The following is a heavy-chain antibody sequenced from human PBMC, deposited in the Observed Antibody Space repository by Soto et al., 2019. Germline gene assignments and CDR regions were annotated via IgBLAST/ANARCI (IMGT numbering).Heavy chain of an antibody. CDR3: ARDGLLFSGPYRPSRFDY. D-gene: IGHD3-16*02. Sequence: TGGSLRLSCAASGLKFSDYWMSWVRQAPGKGLEWVGNIKHDTSEAHYADSVKGRFTITRDNIKNFLFLQMNGLRSDDTASYYCARDGLLFSGPYRPSRFDYWGLGTLVTVSS. CDR2: IKHDTSEA. V-gene: IGHV3-7*03. CDR1: GLKFSDYW. J-gene: IGHJ4*02.